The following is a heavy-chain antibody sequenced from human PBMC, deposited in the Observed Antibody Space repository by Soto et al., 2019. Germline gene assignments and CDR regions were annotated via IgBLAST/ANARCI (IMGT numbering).Heavy chain of an antibody. Sequence: SETLSLTCTVSGGSIRSYYWSWIRQPPGKGLEWIGYIYYSGSTNYNPSLKSRVTISVDTSKNQSSLKLSSVTAADTAVYYCARRWGSGFDYWGQGTLVTVSS. V-gene: IGHV4-59*08. J-gene: IGHJ4*02. D-gene: IGHD3-10*01. CDR2: IYYSGST. CDR3: ARRWGSGFDY. CDR1: GGSIRSYY.